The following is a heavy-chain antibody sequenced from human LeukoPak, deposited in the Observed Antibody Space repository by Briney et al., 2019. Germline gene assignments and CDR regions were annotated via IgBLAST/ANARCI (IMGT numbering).Heavy chain of an antibody. Sequence: GGSLRLSCAASGFTFSSYGMHWVRQAPGKGLEWVAFIRYDGSNKYYADSVKGRFTISRDNSKNTLYLQMNSLRAEDTAIYYCARDSRGSYYEIDYWGQGTLVTVSS. D-gene: IGHD1-26*01. CDR2: IRYDGSNK. V-gene: IGHV3-30*02. CDR3: ARDSRGSYYEIDY. CDR1: GFTFSSYG. J-gene: IGHJ4*02.